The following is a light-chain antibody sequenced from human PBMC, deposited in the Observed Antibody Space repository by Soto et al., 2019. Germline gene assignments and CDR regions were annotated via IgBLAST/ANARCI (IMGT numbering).Light chain of an antibody. CDR1: QSLLHSNGYNY. CDR2: LGS. CDR3: MQALQTRNT. V-gene: IGKV2-28*01. J-gene: IGKJ2*01. Sequence: DIVMTQSPLSLPVTHGEPASISCRSSQSLLHSNGYNYLDWYLQKPGQSPQLLIYLGSNRASGVPDRFSGSGSGTEFTLKISRVEAEDVGVYYCMQALQTRNTFGQGTKLEIK.